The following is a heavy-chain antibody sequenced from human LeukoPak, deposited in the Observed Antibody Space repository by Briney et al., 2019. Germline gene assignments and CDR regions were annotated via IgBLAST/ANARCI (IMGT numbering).Heavy chain of an antibody. CDR3: ARALSNTVRGVGDY. CDR2: MSSDGSST. V-gene: IGHV3-74*01. CDR1: GFTFSNYW. D-gene: IGHD3-10*01. Sequence: GGSLRLSCAASGFTFSNYWMDWVRQVPGKGLMWVSRMSSDGSSTNYADSVKGRFTISRDNAKNTLYLQMNSLRVEDTAVYYCARALSNTVRGVGDYWGQGTLVTVSS. J-gene: IGHJ4*02.